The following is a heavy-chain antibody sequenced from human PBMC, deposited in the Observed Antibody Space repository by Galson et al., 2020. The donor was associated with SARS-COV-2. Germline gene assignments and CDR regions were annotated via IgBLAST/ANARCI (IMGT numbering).Heavy chain of an antibody. J-gene: IGHJ5*02. CDR2: MNPNSGNT. CDR1: GYTFTSYD. D-gene: IGHD3-3*01. CDR3: ARGASLYYDFWSGYLRRGDWFDP. Sequence: ASVKVSCKASGYTFTSYDINWVRQATGQGLEWMGWMNPNSGNTGYAQKFQGRVTMTRNTSISTAYMELSSLRSEDTAVYYCARGASLYYDFWSGYLRRGDWFDPWGQGTLVTVSS. V-gene: IGHV1-8*01.